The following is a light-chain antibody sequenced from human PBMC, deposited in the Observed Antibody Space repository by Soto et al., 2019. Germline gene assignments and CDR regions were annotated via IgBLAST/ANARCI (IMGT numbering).Light chain of an antibody. Sequence: QSVLTQPPSVSGAPGQRVTISCTGSSSNIGAGYDVHWYQQLPGTAPKLLIYVNSNRPSGVPDRFSGPKSGTSASLAITGLQAEDEADYYCQSYDSSLSVVFGGGTQLTVL. V-gene: IGLV1-40*01. CDR3: QSYDSSLSVV. J-gene: IGLJ2*01. CDR2: VNS. CDR1: SSNIGAGYD.